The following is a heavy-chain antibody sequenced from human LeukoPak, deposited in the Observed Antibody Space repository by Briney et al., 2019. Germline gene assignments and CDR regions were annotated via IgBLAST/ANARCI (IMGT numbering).Heavy chain of an antibody. CDR2: IYYSGST. D-gene: IGHD4-23*01. CDR1: GGSISSSSYY. CDR3: ARVPYGGNWDFDY. Sequence: SETLSLTCTVSGGSISSSSYYWGWIRQPPGEGLEWIGSIYYSGSTYYNPSLKSRVTISVDTSKNQFSLKLSSVTAADTAVYYCARVPYGGNWDFDYWGQGTLVTVSS. J-gene: IGHJ4*02. V-gene: IGHV4-39*07.